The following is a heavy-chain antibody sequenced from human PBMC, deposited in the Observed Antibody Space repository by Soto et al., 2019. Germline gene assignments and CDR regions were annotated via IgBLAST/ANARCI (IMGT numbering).Heavy chain of an antibody. Sequence: QVQLVQSGAEVKKPGASMKVSCKASGYTFTSHGVSWVRQAPGQDLAWMGWNNGYNGDTNYARKFQGRVSMTADSSTNTAHLELRSLRSDDTAVYYCARDALGGPLLATIPFDPWGQGTLV. J-gene: IGHJ5*02. V-gene: IGHV1-18*04. CDR1: GYTFTSHG. CDR2: NNGYNGDT. CDR3: ARDALGGPLLATIPFDP. D-gene: IGHD5-12*01.